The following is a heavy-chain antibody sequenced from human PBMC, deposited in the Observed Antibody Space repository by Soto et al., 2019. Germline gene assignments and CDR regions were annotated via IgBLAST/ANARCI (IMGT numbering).Heavy chain of an antibody. CDR1: GGSISNYY. J-gene: IGHJ5*01. Sequence: SETLSLTCTVSGGSISNYYWSCIRQSPGKGLEWIGYIYYTGTTRYNPSIKSRVTISVDSSKNQFSLNLRSVSAADTAVYYCARLGGYYQSLDSWGQGTLVTVSS. CDR2: IYYTGTT. D-gene: IGHD3-22*01. V-gene: IGHV4-59*08. CDR3: ARLGGYYQSLDS.